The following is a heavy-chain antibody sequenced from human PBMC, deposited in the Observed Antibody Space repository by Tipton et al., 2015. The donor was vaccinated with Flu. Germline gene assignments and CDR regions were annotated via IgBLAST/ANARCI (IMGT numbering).Heavy chain of an antibody. J-gene: IGHJ4*02. V-gene: IGHV3-7*01. Sequence: SLRLFCAASGFTFSRYWMSWVRLAPGKGLEWVANIEQDGSEKYYVDSVKGRFTISRDNAKNSLFLQMNSLRAEDTAVYYCVRKGFGDYWGQGILVTVSS. CDR2: IEQDGSEK. CDR3: VRKGFGDY. D-gene: IGHD3-10*01. CDR1: GFTFSRYW.